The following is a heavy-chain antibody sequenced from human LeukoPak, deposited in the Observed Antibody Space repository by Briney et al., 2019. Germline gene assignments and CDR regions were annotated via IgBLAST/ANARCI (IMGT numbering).Heavy chain of an antibody. CDR1: GGSISSSSYY. CDR2: IYYSGST. Sequence: SETLSLTCTVSGGSISSSSYYWGWIRQPPGKGLEWIGSIYYSGSTYYNPSLKSRVTISVDTSKNQFSLKLSSVTAADTAVYYCARDLAAGEAFDIWGQGTMVTVSS. CDR3: ARDLAAGEAFDI. J-gene: IGHJ3*02. D-gene: IGHD6-13*01. V-gene: IGHV4-39*07.